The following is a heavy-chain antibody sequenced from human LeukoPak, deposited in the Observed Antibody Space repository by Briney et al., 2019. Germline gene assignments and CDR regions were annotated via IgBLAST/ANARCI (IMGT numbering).Heavy chain of an antibody. D-gene: IGHD6-13*01. CDR2: ISSSSSYI. J-gene: IGHJ4*02. CDR1: GFTFSSYS. CDR3: ARGQEGSSSWLPSDY. V-gene: IGHV3-21*01. Sequence: PGGSLRLSCAASGFTFSSYSMNWVRQAPGKGLEWVSSISSSSSYIYYADSVKGRFTISRDKAKNSLYLQMNSLRAEDTAVYYCARGQEGSSSWLPSDYWGQGTLVTVSS.